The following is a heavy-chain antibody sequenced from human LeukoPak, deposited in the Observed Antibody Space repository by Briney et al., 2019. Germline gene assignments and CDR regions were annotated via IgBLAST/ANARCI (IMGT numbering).Heavy chain of an antibody. CDR3: ARGGYGGGDCIDY. CDR2: IIPILGIA. V-gene: IGHV1-69*04. D-gene: IGHD2-21*01. Sequence: SVKVSCKASGYTFTSYDINWVRQATGQGLEWMGRIIPILGIANYAQKFQGRVTITADKSTSTAYMELSSLRSEDTAVYYCARGGYGGGDCIDYWGQGTLVTVSS. J-gene: IGHJ4*02. CDR1: GYTFTSYD.